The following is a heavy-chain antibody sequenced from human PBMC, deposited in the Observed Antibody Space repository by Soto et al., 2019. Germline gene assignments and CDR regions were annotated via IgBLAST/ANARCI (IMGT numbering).Heavy chain of an antibody. J-gene: IGHJ6*02. D-gene: IGHD6-6*01. Sequence: XETLSLTFAVYGGSFSGYYWSWIRQPPGKGLEWIGEINHSGSTNYNPSLKSRVTISVDTSKNQFSLKLSSVTAADTAVYYCARGPPSSSYYYYYGMDVWGQGTTVTVSS. CDR2: INHSGST. CDR1: GGSFSGYY. CDR3: ARGPPSSSYYYYYGMDV. V-gene: IGHV4-34*01.